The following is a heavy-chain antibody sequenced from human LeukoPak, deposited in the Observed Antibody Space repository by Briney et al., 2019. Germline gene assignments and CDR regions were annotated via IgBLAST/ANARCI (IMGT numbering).Heavy chain of an antibody. CDR3: ARDLILGSSTSHIFDY. CDR2: INPNSGDT. J-gene: IGHJ4*02. V-gene: IGHV1-2*02. Sequence: KPGASVKVSCNPSGYTFTGYYMHWVRQAPGQGLEWKGWINPNSGDTNYGQKFQGRVTMTRDTSISTAYMELSRLRSDDTAVYYCARDLILGSSTSHIFDYWGQGTLVTVSS. CDR1: GYTFTGYY. D-gene: IGHD2-2*01.